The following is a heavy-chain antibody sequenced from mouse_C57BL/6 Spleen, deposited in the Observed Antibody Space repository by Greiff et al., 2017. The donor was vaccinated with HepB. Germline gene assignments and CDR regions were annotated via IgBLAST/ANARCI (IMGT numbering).Heavy chain of an antibody. CDR1: GYTFTDYY. CDR2: INPNNGGT. Sequence: VQLQQSGPELVKPGASVKISCKASGYTFTDYYMNWVKQSHGKSLEWIGDINPNNGGTSYNQKFKGKATLTVDKSSSTAYMGLRSLTSEDSAVYDCARRGLPLFDYWGQGTTLTVSS. CDR3: ARRGLPLFDY. J-gene: IGHJ2*01. V-gene: IGHV1-26*01. D-gene: IGHD2-4*01.